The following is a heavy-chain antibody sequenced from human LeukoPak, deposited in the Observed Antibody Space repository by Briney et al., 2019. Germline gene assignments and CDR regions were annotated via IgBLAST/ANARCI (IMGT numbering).Heavy chain of an antibody. CDR3: SRDPRVLDY. Sequence: GGSLRLSCAASGFTFSSYEMNWVRQAPGKGLEWVSYISSSGSTIYYADSVKGRFTISRDNAKKSLYLQINSLRAEDTAVYYCSRDPRVLDYWGQGTLVTVSS. J-gene: IGHJ4*02. CDR1: GFTFSSYE. CDR2: ISSSGSTI. V-gene: IGHV3-48*03.